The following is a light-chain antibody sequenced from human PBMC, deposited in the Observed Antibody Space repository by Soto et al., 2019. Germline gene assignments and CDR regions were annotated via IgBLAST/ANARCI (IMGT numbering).Light chain of an antibody. V-gene: IGKV1-27*01. CDR3: QKSDSAPYT. CDR2: GTS. J-gene: IGKJ2*01. Sequence: DIPMTQSPSSLSASVGDRVTITCRASQGINNYLAWYQQKPGKVPNLLIYGTSTLQSGVPSRFSGSGSGTDFTLNISSLQPEDVATYYCQKSDSAPYTFCQGTKLEIK. CDR1: QGINNY.